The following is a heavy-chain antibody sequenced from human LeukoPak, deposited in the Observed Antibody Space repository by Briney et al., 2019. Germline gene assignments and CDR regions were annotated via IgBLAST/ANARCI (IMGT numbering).Heavy chain of an antibody. Sequence: GGSLRLSCAASGFTFSSYWMSWVRQAPGKGLEWVASINHNGNVNYYVDSVKGRFPISRDNAKNSLYLQMSNLRAEDTAVYFCARGGGLDVWGQGATVTVSS. CDR3: ARGGGLDV. V-gene: IGHV3-7*03. D-gene: IGHD3-16*01. J-gene: IGHJ6*02. CDR1: GFTFSSYW. CDR2: INHNGNVN.